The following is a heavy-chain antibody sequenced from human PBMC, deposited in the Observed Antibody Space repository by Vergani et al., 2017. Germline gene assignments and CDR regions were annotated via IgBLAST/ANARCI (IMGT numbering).Heavy chain of an antibody. CDR1: GASIRSSNYY. D-gene: IGHD6-19*01. V-gene: IGHV4-39*01. CDR3: ARHSXVEWLVKLGWIDP. J-gene: IGHJ5*02. CDR2: IYYSGST. Sequence: QLQLQESGPGLVKPSATLSLTCSVSGASIRSSNYYWGWIRQPPGKGLEWIASIYYSGSTYYNPSLKIRFTISVDTSKNQFSLKLSSVTAADTAVYFCARHSXVEWLVKLGWIDPWGQGILVTVSS.